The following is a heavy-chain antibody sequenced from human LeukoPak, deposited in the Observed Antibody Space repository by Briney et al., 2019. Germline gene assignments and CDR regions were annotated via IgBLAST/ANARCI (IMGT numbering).Heavy chain of an antibody. V-gene: IGHV4-31*03. CDR2: IYYSGST. Sequence: SETLSLTCTVSGGPISSGGYYWSWIRQHPGKGLEWIGYIYYSGSTYYNPSLKSRVTISVDTSKNQFSLKLSSVTAADTAVYYCARSSYSSGWYATYYYYGMDVWGQGTTVTVSS. J-gene: IGHJ6*02. CDR3: ARSSYSSGWYATYYYYGMDV. CDR1: GGPISSGGYY. D-gene: IGHD6-19*01.